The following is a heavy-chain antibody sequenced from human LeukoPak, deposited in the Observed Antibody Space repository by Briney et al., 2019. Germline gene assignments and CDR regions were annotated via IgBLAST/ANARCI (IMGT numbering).Heavy chain of an antibody. D-gene: IGHD2-15*01. Sequence: ASVKVSCKASGDTFAGYYLFWVRQAPGQGLEWMGWINPNTGDARYGQKFQGRVTLTRDTSIRTTYMELSSLRSDDTAVYYCARDERFCNGDNHYPDLGYWGQGTLVTVSS. V-gene: IGHV1-2*02. J-gene: IGHJ4*02. CDR2: INPNTGDA. CDR3: ARDERFCNGDNHYPDLGY. CDR1: GDTFAGYY.